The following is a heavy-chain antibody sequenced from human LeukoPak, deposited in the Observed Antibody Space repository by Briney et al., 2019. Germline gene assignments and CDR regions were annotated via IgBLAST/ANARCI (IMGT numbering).Heavy chain of an antibody. CDR2: IYSDGST. J-gene: IGHJ5*02. V-gene: IGHV3-66*01. Sequence: PGGSLRLSCAASGFAVSSTYMSWVRQAPGKGLEWVSVIYSDGSTYYADSVRGRFTISRDNSKNTVYLQMNSLRDEDTAVYYCARDTDTSGHSSRLEPWGQGTLVSVSS. CDR1: GFAVSSTY. D-gene: IGHD6-19*01. CDR3: ARDTDTSGHSSRLEP.